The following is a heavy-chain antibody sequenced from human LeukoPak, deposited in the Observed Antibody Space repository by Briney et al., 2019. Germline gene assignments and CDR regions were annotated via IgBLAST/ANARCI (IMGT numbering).Heavy chain of an antibody. Sequence: GGSLRLSCAASGFSMSNNYMNWVRQAPGEGLEWGSLIYNGDNTDYADSVKGRFTISRHNSKNTPYLQMNSLRAEDTAVYYCARDPASSLSPVWGQGTLVPVSS. CDR1: GFSMSNNY. CDR2: IYNGDNT. V-gene: IGHV3-53*04. J-gene: IGHJ4*02. CDR3: ARDPASSLSPV. D-gene: IGHD6-6*01.